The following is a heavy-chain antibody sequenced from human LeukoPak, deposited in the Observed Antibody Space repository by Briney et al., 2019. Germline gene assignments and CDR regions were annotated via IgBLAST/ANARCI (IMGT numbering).Heavy chain of an antibody. CDR3: AREAVLGPYYYGMDV. V-gene: IGHV3-48*03. D-gene: IGHD1-14*01. J-gene: IGHJ6*02. CDR2: ISSSGSTI. CDR1: GFTFSSYE. Sequence: GGSLRLSCAASGFTFSSYEMNWVRQAPGKGLEWVSYISSSGSTIYYADSVKGRFTIPRDNAKNSLYLQMSSLRAEDTAVYYCAREAVLGPYYYGMDVWGQGTTVTVSS.